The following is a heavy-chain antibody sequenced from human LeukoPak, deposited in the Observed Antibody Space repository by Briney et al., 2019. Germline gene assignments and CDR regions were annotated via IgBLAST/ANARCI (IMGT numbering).Heavy chain of an antibody. CDR3: ARGSFFGVVFPLRYYYYCMDV. J-gene: IGHJ6*03. V-gene: IGHV4-34*01. CDR1: GGSFSGYY. CDR2: INHSGST. Sequence: SETLSLTCAVYGGSFSGYYWSWIRQPPGKGLEWIGEINHSGSTNYNPSLKSRVTISVDTSKNQFSLKLSSVTAADTAVYYCARGSFFGVVFPLRYYYYCMDVWGKGTTVTVSS. D-gene: IGHD3-3*01.